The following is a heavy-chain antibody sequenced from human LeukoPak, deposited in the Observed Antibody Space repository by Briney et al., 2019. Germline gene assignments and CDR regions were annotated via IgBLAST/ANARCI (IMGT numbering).Heavy chain of an antibody. J-gene: IGHJ3*02. Sequence: ASVKVSGMASGYTFTSYSMHWVRQAPGQGLEWMGVINPSGGSTRYAQKFQGRVTVTRDTSTSTVYLDLRSLRSEDTAVYYCARLPVLGAFDIWGQGTMVTVSS. CDR3: ARLPVLGAFDI. D-gene: IGHD7-27*01. V-gene: IGHV1-46*01. CDR1: GYTFTSYS. CDR2: INPSGGST.